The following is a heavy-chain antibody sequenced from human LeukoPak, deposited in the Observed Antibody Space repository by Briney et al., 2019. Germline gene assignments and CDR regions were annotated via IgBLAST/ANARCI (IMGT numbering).Heavy chain of an antibody. V-gene: IGHV3-43*01. J-gene: IGHJ4*02. Sequence: GGSLRLSCATSGFNFDRYTIHWVRQAPGKGLEWVSLAGWAGGTTFYSDSVRGRFTISRDSGRKSVYLQMNNLTTDDTAFYFCAKELDTMFFDYWGQGALVTVSS. D-gene: IGHD3-10*02. CDR3: AKELDTMFFDY. CDR1: GFNFDRYT. CDR2: AGWAGGTT.